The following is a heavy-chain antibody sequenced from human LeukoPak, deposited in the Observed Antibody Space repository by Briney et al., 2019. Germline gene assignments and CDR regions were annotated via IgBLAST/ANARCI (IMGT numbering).Heavy chain of an antibody. Sequence: GGSLSLSCAASGFTFSSYSMNWVRQAPGKGLEWVSSISSSSSYIYYADSVKGRFTISRDNAKNSLYLQMNSLRAEDTAVYYCARDYAPGWFDPWGQGTLVTVPS. CDR3: ARDYAPGWFDP. J-gene: IGHJ5*02. V-gene: IGHV3-21*01. CDR2: ISSSSSYI. CDR1: GFTFSSYS. D-gene: IGHD4-17*01.